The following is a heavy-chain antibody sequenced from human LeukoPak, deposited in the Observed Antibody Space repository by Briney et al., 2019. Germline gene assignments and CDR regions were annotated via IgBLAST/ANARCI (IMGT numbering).Heavy chain of an antibody. CDR1: GFTFSSYA. D-gene: IGHD3-3*01. Sequence: GGSLRLSCAASGFTFSSYAMHWVRQAPGKGLEWVAVISYDGSNKYYADSVKGRFAISRDNSKNTLYLQMNSPRAEDTAVYYCASLRSGPRYGMDVWGQGTTVTVSS. V-gene: IGHV3-30*09. CDR3: ASLRSGPRYGMDV. CDR2: ISYDGSNK. J-gene: IGHJ6*02.